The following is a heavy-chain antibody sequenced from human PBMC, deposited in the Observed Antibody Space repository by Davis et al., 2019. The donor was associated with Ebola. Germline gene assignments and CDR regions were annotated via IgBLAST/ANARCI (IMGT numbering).Heavy chain of an antibody. CDR1: GFTLSNYA. CDR2: ISRSGSTT. V-gene: IGHV3-48*02. J-gene: IGHJ5*02. CDR3: ARDTSGYYPQWFDP. Sequence: GESLKISCAASGFTLSNYAMNWVRQAPGKGLEWVSYISRSGSTTHYADSVKGRFTISRDDARNSLYLQMNSLRDEDTALYHCARDTSGYYPQWFDPWARGPWSPSPQ. D-gene: IGHD3-22*01.